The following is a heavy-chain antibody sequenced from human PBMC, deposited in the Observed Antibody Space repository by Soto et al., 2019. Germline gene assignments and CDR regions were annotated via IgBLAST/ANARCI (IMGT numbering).Heavy chain of an antibody. CDR2: IYHSGST. J-gene: IGHJ5*02. V-gene: IGHV4-30-2*01. Sequence: QLQLQESGSGLVKPSQTLSLTCAVSGGSISSGGYSWSWIRQPPGKGLEWIGYIYHSGSTYCNPSIQSRVTIAGDRSKHQFPLTLSSLTAADPAVNYCARAPGPWGQGTLVTVSS. CDR1: GGSISSGGYS. CDR3: ARAPGP.